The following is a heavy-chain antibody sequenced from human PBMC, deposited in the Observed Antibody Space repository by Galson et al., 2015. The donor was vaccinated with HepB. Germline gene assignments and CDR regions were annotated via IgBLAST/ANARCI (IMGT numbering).Heavy chain of an antibody. J-gene: IGHJ4*02. CDR2: TRNKANSYTT. D-gene: IGHD2-15*01. V-gene: IGHV3-72*01. Sequence: SLRLSCAASGFTFSDYYMDWVRQAPGKGLEWVGRTRNKANSYTTEYAASVKGRFTISRDESYNSLYLQMNSLQTDDTAVYYCARAAYCSGGSCWGFDYWGQGTLVTVSS. CDR3: ARAAYCSGGSCWGFDY. CDR1: GFTFSDYY.